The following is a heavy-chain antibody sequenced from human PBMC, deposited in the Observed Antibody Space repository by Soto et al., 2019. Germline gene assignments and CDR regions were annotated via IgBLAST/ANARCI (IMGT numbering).Heavy chain of an antibody. CDR3: ASGFYYDSTGYPIPIPAGVFGY. Sequence: EVQLVESGGGLVQPGGSLRLSCAASGFTFSSYSMNWVRQAPGKGLEWVSYISSSSRTIYYADSVKGRFTISRDNAKNSLYLQMNSLRDEDTAVYYCASGFYYDSTGYPIPIPAGVFGYWGRGTLVTGFS. V-gene: IGHV3-48*02. CDR2: ISSSSRTI. CDR1: GFTFSSYS. J-gene: IGHJ4*02. D-gene: IGHD3-22*01.